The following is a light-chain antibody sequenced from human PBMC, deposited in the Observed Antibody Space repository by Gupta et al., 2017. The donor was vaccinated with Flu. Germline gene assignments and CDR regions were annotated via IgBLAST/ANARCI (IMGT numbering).Light chain of an antibody. CDR3: HQNSSLPYT. CDR2: YAS. CDR1: QSIGSS. J-gene: IGKJ2*01. V-gene: IGKV6-21*01. Sequence: EDVLTQPPDSTSATSMEKVTITCRASQSIGSSLHWYQQKPDQSPKLLIKYASRSFSGVPSRFSGSGSGTDFTLTISSLQAEDSATYYCHQNSSLPYTFGRGTKLEIK.